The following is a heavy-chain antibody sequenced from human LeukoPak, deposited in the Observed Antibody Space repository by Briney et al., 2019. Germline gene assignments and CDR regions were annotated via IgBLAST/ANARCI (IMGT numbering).Heavy chain of an antibody. CDR2: INSDGSST. CDR3: ARDRRGSYYGAFDI. V-gene: IGHV3-74*01. Sequence: GGSLRLSCAAYGFTFKNFVMHWVRQAPGKGLVWVSRINSDGSSTSYADSVKGRFTISRDNAKNTLYLQMNSLRAEDTAVYYCARDRRGSYYGAFDIWGQGTMVTVSS. D-gene: IGHD1-26*01. CDR1: GFTFKNFV. J-gene: IGHJ3*02.